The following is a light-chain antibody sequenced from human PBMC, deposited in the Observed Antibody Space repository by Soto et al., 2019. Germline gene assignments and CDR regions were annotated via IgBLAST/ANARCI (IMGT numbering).Light chain of an antibody. CDR1: QSISSW. V-gene: IGKV3-20*01. J-gene: IGKJ1*01. Sequence: TQSPSSLSASGGDRVTITWRASQSISSWLAWYQQKPGQAPRLLLYAASSRATGVPDRFSGSGSGTDFTLTIRRLEPEDFAVYYCQQYDSTVWTFGQGTKVDIK. CDR2: AAS. CDR3: QQYDSTVWT.